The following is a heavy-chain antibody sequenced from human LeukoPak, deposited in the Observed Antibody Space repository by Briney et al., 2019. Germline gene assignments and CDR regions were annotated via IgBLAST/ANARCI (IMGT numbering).Heavy chain of an antibody. CDR3: SRDGPRDYDILTALDY. J-gene: IGHJ4*02. Sequence: GGSLRLSCAASGFNFQIYAMHWVRQAPGKGLEWVAIISYGGDNKYYADSVKGRFTISRDNSKSMLYLQMNDLRPEDTAVYYCSRDGPRDYDILTALDYWGQGTVVSVSS. CDR2: ISYGGDNK. CDR1: GFNFQIYA. D-gene: IGHD3-9*01. V-gene: IGHV3-30*04.